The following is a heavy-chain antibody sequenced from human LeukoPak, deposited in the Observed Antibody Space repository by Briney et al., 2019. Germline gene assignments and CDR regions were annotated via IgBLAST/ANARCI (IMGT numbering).Heavy chain of an antibody. CDR2: ISGTSGTT. D-gene: IGHD3-10*01. V-gene: IGHV3-23*01. Sequence: GGSLRLSCAASEFTFSSYAVSWVRQAPGKGLEWVSAISGTSGTTYYADSVKGRFTISRDNSKNTLYLQMNSLRAEDTAVYYCARDGGGSGSYYFGPYYYYGMDVWGQGTTVTVSS. J-gene: IGHJ6*02. CDR3: ARDGGGSGSYYFGPYYYYGMDV. CDR1: EFTFSSYA.